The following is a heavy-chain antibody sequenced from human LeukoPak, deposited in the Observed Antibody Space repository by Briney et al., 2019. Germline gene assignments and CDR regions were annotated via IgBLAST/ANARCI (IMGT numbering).Heavy chain of an antibody. V-gene: IGHV3-23*01. CDR3: ARARAGPGRNYCESSGLLDH. J-gene: IGHJ4*02. Sequence: GGSLRPSGAASGFPSSSYAMTWARQAPGKGLEWVPVIRGRGGSTYYADSVKGRFAISRDNSKNTLYLQMTSLRADDTAVYYCARARAGPGRNYCESSGLLDHWGQGTRVTVSS. CDR1: GFPSSSYA. D-gene: IGHD3-22*01. CDR2: IRGRGGST.